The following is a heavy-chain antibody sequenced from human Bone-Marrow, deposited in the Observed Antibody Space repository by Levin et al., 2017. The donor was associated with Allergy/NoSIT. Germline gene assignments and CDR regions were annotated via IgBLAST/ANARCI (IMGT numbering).Heavy chain of an antibody. CDR3: SRGRSSYYPNDAFDI. CDR2: INHSGIT. V-gene: IGHV4-34*01. Sequence: SQTLSLTCSVYGGSYHGYYLNWIRQPPGKGLEWIGEINHSGITNYNPSLSTRVTISHDTSKKQISLRLTSVTAADTAVYYCSRGRSSYYPNDAFDIWGRGTFVTVSS. CDR1: GGSYHGYY. D-gene: IGHD1-26*01. J-gene: IGHJ3*02.